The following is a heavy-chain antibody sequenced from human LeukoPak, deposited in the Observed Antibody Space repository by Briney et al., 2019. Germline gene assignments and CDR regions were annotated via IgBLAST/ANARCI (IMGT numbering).Heavy chain of an antibody. CDR2: ISSSSSYI. V-gene: IGHV3-21*01. CDR3: ARARMVTIFEPQDY. Sequence: PGGSLRLSCAASGFTFSSYSMNWVRQAPGKGLEWVSSISSSSSYIYYADSVKGRFTISRDNAKNSLYLQMNSLRAEDTAVYYCARARMVTIFEPQDYWGQGTLVTVSS. D-gene: IGHD3-3*01. J-gene: IGHJ4*02. CDR1: GFTFSSYS.